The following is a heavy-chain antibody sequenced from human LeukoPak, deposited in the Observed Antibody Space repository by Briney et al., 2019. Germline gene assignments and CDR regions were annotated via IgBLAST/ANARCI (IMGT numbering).Heavy chain of an antibody. CDR1: GFTFSTIW. V-gene: IGHV3-7*05. CDR2: IKEDGSQK. J-gene: IGHJ4*02. D-gene: IGHD4-23*01. Sequence: GGSLRLSCAGSGFTFSTIWMSWVRQAPGKGLEWVANIKEDGSQKQYVDSVKGRFTISRDNAKNSLYLQMNSLRAEDTAVYYCVEGNSMDYWGQGTLVTVSP. CDR3: VEGNSMDY.